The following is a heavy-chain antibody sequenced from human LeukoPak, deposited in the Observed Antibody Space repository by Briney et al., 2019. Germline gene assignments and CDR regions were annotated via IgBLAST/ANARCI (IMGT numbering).Heavy chain of an antibody. CDR1: GFTFSSYA. J-gene: IGHJ4*02. CDR3: ARDRRMRVRGYGISGTTGLEY. Sequence: PGGSLRLSCAASGFTFSSYAMSWVRQAPEKGLEWVSDISGNGADIKYADSVKGRFTISRDNSKKTLYLQMNSLRAEDTALYFCARDRRMRVRGYGISGTTGLEYWGQGTPVPVSS. V-gene: IGHV3-23*01. CDR2: ISGNGADI. D-gene: IGHD1/OR15-1a*01.